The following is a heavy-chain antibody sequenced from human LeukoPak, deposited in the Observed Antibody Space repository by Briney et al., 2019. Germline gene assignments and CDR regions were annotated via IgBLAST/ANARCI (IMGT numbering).Heavy chain of an antibody. CDR3: ARGLNYYGDLPSENNWFDP. CDR1: GFTFSSYS. Sequence: GGSLRLSCAASGFTFSSYSMNWVRQAPGKGLEWVSSISSSSSYIYYADSVKGRFTISRDNAKNSLYLQMNSLRAEDTAVYYCARGLNYYGDLPSENNWFDPWGQGTLVTVSS. V-gene: IGHV3-21*01. CDR2: ISSSSSYI. J-gene: IGHJ5*02. D-gene: IGHD4-17*01.